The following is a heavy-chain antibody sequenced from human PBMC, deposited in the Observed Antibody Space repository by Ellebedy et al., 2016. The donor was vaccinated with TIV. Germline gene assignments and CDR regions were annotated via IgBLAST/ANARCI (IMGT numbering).Heavy chain of an antibody. CDR2: ISVLSAGTT. CDR1: GFTFSSYS. J-gene: IGHJ4*02. V-gene: IGHV3-48*04. Sequence: GESLKISCAASGFTFSSYSVNLVRQAPGTGLERVSYISVLSAGTTFYADSVKGRFTISSDNAKNTVYLQMNSLRVEDTAVYYCTRAASGYGHNEPHFDYWGQGVPVTVSS. CDR3: TRAASGYGHNEPHFDY. D-gene: IGHD5-24*01.